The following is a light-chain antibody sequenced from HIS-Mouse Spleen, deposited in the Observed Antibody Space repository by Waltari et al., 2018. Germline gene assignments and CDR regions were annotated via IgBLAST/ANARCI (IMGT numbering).Light chain of an antibody. CDR1: NIGSKG. Sequence: SYVLTQPPSVSVAPGKTARITCGGNNIGSKGVHWYQQKPGQAPVLVVYDDSDRPSGIPGRFSGSNSGNTATLTISRVEAGDEADYYCQVWDSSSDHFVVFGGGTKLTVL. J-gene: IGLJ2*01. CDR3: QVWDSSSDHFVV. V-gene: IGLV3-21*03. CDR2: DDS.